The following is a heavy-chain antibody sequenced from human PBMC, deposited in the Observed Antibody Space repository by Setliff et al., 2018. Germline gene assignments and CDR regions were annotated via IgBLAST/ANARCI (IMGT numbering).Heavy chain of an antibody. CDR2: ISPYSGET. Sequence: GASVKVSCKASVYTFTSYGISWVRQAPGQGLDWMGWISPYSGETNYAQKFQDRLSVTADTSSKTTYMELWSLTSDDTAVYFCTRSRAPRVVLAADFDFWGQGTLVTVSS. CDR1: VYTFTSYG. V-gene: IGHV1-18*01. CDR3: TRSRAPRVVLAADFDF. D-gene: IGHD3-16*01. J-gene: IGHJ4*02.